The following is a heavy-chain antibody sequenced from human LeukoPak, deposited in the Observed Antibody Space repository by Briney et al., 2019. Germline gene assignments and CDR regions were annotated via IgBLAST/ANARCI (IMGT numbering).Heavy chain of an antibody. Sequence: ASVKVSCKASGYTFTGYYMHWVQQAPGQGLEWMGWINPNSGGTNYAQKFQGRVTMTRDTSISTAYMELSRLRSDDTAVYYCARGDIVVVPAAPFDPWGQGTLVTVSS. CDR3: ARGDIVVVPAAPFDP. J-gene: IGHJ5*02. D-gene: IGHD2-2*01. V-gene: IGHV1-2*02. CDR2: INPNSGGT. CDR1: GYTFTGYY.